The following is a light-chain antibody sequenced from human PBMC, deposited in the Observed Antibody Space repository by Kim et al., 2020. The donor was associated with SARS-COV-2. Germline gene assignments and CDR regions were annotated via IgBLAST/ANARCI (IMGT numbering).Light chain of an antibody. CDR3: QQYRSYPLT. CDR1: QSIDSW. J-gene: IGKJ4*01. V-gene: IGKV1-5*01. Sequence: ASVGDRVTITCRASQSIDSWLAWYQEKPGKAPKVLIYDASTLGSGVPSRFSGSGSGTEFTLTISSLQPDDFATYYCQQYRSYPLTFGGGTKVDIK. CDR2: DAS.